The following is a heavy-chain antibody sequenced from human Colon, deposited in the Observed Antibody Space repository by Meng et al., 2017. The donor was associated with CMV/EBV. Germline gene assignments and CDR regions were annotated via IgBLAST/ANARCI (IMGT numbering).Heavy chain of an antibody. D-gene: IGHD1-14*01. V-gene: IGHV1-69*10. CDR2: IVTIVSRT. Sequence: SVPVSCKACVDTFNNYAINWVRQAPGQGLEWLGGIVTIVSRTTYAQKFQGRVTITAEKSTSTAYMELSSLRSEDTALDFCATGGAAQSSTNRNHFDYWGQGTLVTVSS. CDR3: ATGGAAQSSTNRNHFDY. J-gene: IGHJ4*02. CDR1: VDTFNNYA.